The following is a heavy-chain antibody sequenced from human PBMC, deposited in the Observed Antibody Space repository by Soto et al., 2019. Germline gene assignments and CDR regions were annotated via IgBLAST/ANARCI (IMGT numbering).Heavy chain of an antibody. CDR3: ARKATGPYYYDSSGYYDYFDP. V-gene: IGHV1-8*01. CDR1: GYTFTSYE. J-gene: IGHJ5*02. CDR2: MNPNSGNA. D-gene: IGHD3-22*01. Sequence: ASVKVSFKASGYTFTSYEINWLRQATGQGLEWMGWMNPNSGNADYAQKFQGRVTMTRSTSITTAYMELSSLTSEDTAVYYCARKATGPYYYDSSGYYDYFDPWGQGTLVTVSS.